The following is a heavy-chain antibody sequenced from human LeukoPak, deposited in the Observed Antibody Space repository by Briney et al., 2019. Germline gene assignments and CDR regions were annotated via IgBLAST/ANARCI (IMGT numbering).Heavy chain of an antibody. CDR1: GFTFNTYS. CDR2: ISPTSGHI. V-gene: IGHV3-21*04. CDR3: ARDWGNY. J-gene: IGHJ4*02. Sequence: PGGSLRLSCAASGFTFNTYSMNWVRQAPGEGLEWVSSISPTSGHIYYADSVKGRFTISRDNAQSSLYLQMSSLRAEDTAVYYCARDWGNYWGQGTLVTVSS. D-gene: IGHD3-16*01.